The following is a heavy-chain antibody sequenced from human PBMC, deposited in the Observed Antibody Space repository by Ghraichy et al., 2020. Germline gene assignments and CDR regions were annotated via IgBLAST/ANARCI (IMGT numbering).Heavy chain of an antibody. CDR2: IHYIGKS. D-gene: IGHD3-3*01. V-gene: IGHV4-59*13. Sequence: ETLSLTCTFSTGSISSYYWTWLRQSPGKGLEWIGNIHYIGKSNYHPALKSRVTMSIDTSRNQFSLWLQSVTAADTAMYYCAGDVGYDFWTGRNWFDPWGQGTLVTVSS. J-gene: IGHJ5*02. CDR3: AGDVGYDFWTGRNWFDP. CDR1: TGSISSYY.